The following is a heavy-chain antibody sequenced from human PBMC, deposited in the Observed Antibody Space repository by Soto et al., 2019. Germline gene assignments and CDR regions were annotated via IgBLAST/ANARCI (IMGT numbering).Heavy chain of an antibody. CDR2: ISGSGGST. Sequence: GGSLRLSCAASGFTFSSYAMSWVRQAPGKGLEWVSAISGSGGSTYYADSVKGRFTISRDNSKNTLYLQMNSLRAEDTAVYYCAKLSGGLQYYGSTGYYYDGIDVWGQGTTVTVSS. D-gene: IGHD3-22*01. V-gene: IGHV3-23*01. CDR3: AKLSGGLQYYGSTGYYYDGIDV. J-gene: IGHJ6*02. CDR1: GFTFSSYA.